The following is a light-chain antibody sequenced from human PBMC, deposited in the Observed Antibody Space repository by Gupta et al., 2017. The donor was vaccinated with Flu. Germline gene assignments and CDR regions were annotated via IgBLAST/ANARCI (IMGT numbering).Light chain of an antibody. CDR2: AVS. CDR3: SSYAGRGTLV. CDR1: SSDVGAYNY. Sequence: SITMSCTGTSSDVGAYNYVSWYQQHPGKAPELMIYAVSDRPSGISNRFSGSKSGNTASLTISGLQAEDEADYYCSSYAGRGTLVFGGGTKLTVL. J-gene: IGLJ2*01. V-gene: IGLV2-14*01.